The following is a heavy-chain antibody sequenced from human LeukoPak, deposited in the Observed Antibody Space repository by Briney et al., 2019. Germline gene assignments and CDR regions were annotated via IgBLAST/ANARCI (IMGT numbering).Heavy chain of an antibody. CDR3: ATYRSTSGYVDS. V-gene: IGHV4-34*01. Sequence: SETLSLTCAVYGESLSKYYWTWIRQSPGKGLEWIGEINHRGSTNHNPSLKSRVTISVDTSKTQFSLKLTSVTAADTAVYYCATYRSTSGYVDSWGQGTLVTVSS. J-gene: IGHJ4*02. D-gene: IGHD3-22*01. CDR1: GESLSKYY. CDR2: INHRGST.